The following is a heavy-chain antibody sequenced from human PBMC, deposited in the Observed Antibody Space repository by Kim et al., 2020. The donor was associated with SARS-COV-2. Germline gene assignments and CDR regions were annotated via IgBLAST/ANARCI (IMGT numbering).Heavy chain of an antibody. CDR2: VSGSGANT. CDR3: AKDGRLLVVLPATPEYF. CDR1: GFTLSSHA. Sequence: GGSLRLSCEGSGFTLSSHAMTWVRQAPGRGLEWVASVSGSGANTHYADSVKGRFTVSRDNSKNMVYLEMKSLSAEDTAVYYCAKDGRLLVVLPATPEYF. D-gene: IGHD2-21*02. V-gene: IGHV3-23*01. J-gene: IGHJ1*01.